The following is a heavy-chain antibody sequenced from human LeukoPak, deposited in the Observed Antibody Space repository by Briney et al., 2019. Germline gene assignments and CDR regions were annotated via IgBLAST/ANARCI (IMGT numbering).Heavy chain of an antibody. CDR3: ARSSWFGDPFDY. CDR2: INHSGST. V-gene: IGHV4-34*01. CDR1: GGSFSGYY. J-gene: IGHJ4*02. Sequence: PSETLSLTCAVYGGSFSGYYWSWIRQPSGKGLEWIGEINHSGSTNYNPSLKSRVTISVDTSKNQFSLKLSSVTAADTAVYYCARSSWFGDPFDYWGQGTLVTVSS. D-gene: IGHD3-10*01.